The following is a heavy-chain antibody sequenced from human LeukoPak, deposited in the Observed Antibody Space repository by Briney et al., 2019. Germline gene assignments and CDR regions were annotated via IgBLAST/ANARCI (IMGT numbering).Heavy chain of an antibody. CDR2: INPDGSEK. CDR1: GFSFRNYW. J-gene: IGHJ4*02. D-gene: IGHD6-13*01. CDR3: ARAGTAGSVDY. V-gene: IGHV3-7*01. Sequence: GGSLRLSCAASGFSFRNYWMSWVRQAPGKGLEWVANINPDGSEKYYEDSVKGRFTISRDNAKNSLCLQMDSLRAEDTAVYYCARAGTAGSVDYWGQGTLVTVSS.